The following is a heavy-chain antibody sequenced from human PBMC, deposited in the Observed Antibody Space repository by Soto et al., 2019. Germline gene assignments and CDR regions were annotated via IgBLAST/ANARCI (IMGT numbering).Heavy chain of an antibody. D-gene: IGHD6-19*01. Sequence: SETLSLTCTVSGGSISSYYWSWIRQPPGKGLEWIGYIYYSGSTNYNPSLKSRVTILVDTSKNQFSLKLSSVTAADTAVYYCARLIAVATFDIWGQGTMVTVSS. CDR3: ARLIAVATFDI. J-gene: IGHJ3*02. CDR1: GGSISSYY. CDR2: IYYSGST. V-gene: IGHV4-59*01.